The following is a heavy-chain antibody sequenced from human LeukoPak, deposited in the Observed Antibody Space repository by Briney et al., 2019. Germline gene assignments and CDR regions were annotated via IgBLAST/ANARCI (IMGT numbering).Heavy chain of an antibody. D-gene: IGHD1-26*01. Sequence: ASVKVSCKASGGTFSTYAISWVRQASGQGLEWMGGIIPIFGTANYAQKFQGRVTITADESTRPAYMELSSLRPEDTAVYYCARDIGKWELHNEYFQHWGQGTLVTVSS. J-gene: IGHJ1*01. V-gene: IGHV1-69*13. CDR1: GGTFSTYA. CDR3: ARDIGKWELHNEYFQH. CDR2: IIPIFGTA.